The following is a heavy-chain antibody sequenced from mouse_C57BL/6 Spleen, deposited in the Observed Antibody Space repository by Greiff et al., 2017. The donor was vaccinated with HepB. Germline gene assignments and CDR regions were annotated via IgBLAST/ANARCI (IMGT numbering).Heavy chain of an antibody. J-gene: IGHJ4*01. CDR3: ARNYYSNYYAMDY. V-gene: IGHV1-64*01. Sequence: QVQLKQPGAELVKPGASVKLSCKASGYTFTSYWMHWVKQRPGQGLEWIGMIHPNSGSTNYNEKFKSKATLTVDKSSSTAYMQLSSLTSEDSAVYYCARNYYSNYYAMDYWGQGTSVTVSS. CDR1: GYTFTSYW. D-gene: IGHD2-5*01. CDR2: IHPNSGST.